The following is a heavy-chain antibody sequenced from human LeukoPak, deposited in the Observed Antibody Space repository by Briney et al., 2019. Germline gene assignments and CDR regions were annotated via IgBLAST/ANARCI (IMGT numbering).Heavy chain of an antibody. CDR3: ASVVTDYYDSSGYYDY. V-gene: IGHV4-59*12. CDR2: IYHSGNT. D-gene: IGHD3-22*01. CDR1: GGSINTYY. Sequence: SETLSLTCTVSGGSINTYYWSWIRQPPGKGLEWIGYIYHSGNTYYNPSLKSRVTISVDRSENQFSLKLSSVTAADTAVYYCASVVTDYYDSSGYYDYWGQGALVTASS. J-gene: IGHJ4*02.